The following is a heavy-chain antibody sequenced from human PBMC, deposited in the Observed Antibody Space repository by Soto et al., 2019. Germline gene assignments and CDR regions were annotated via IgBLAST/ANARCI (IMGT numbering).Heavy chain of an antibody. CDR1: GYTFTGYY. CDR3: ARDKGDYYDSSGYYAHFDY. J-gene: IGHJ4*02. D-gene: IGHD3-22*01. CDR2: INPNSGGT. Sequence: ASVKVSCKASGYTFTGYYMHWVRQAPGQGLEWMGWINPNSGGTNYAQKFQGWVTMTRDTSISTAYMELSRLRSDDTAVYYCARDKGDYYDSSGYYAHFDYWGQGTLVTVSS. V-gene: IGHV1-2*04.